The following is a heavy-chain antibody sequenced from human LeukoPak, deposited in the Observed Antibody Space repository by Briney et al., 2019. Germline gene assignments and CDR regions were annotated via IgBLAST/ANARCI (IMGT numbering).Heavy chain of an antibody. CDR1: GFTFSSYA. J-gene: IGHJ4*02. CDR2: ISGSGGST. V-gene: IGHV3-23*01. CDR3: ARNLRYFGWLLDY. Sequence: GGSLRLSCAASGFTFSSYAMSWVRQAPGKGLEWVSAISGSGGSTYYADSVKGRFTISRDNSKNTLYLQMNSLRAEDTAVYYCARNLRYFGWLLDYWGQGTLVTVSP. D-gene: IGHD3-9*01.